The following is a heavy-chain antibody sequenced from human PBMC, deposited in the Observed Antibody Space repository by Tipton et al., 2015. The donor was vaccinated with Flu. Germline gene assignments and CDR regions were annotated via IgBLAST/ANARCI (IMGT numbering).Heavy chain of an antibody. Sequence: LRLSCAVYGGSFSGYYWNWIRQPPGKGLEWIGEINHSGSTNYNPSLKSRVTISVGTSKNQFSPKLSSVTAADTAVYYCARGPLLDLWGRGTLVTVSS. V-gene: IGHV4-34*01. CDR1: GGSFSGYY. CDR3: ARGPLLDL. J-gene: IGHJ2*01. CDR2: INHSGST. D-gene: IGHD5/OR15-5a*01.